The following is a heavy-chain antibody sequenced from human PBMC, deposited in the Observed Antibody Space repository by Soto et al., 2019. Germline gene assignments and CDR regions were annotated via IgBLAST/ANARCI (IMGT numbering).Heavy chain of an antibody. D-gene: IGHD3-22*01. V-gene: IGHV1-69*13. CDR2: IVPIFGTA. Sequence: SVKVSCKASGGTLSSYAISWVRQAPGQGLEWMGGIVPIFGTANYAQKFQGRVTITADESTSTAYMELRSLRSEDTAVYYCARGVHYDSSGYYYFYWGQGTLVTVSS. J-gene: IGHJ4*02. CDR1: GGTLSSYA. CDR3: ARGVHYDSSGYYYFY.